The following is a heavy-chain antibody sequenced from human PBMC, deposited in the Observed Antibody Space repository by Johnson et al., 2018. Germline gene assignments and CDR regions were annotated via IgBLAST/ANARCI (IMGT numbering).Heavy chain of an antibody. D-gene: IGHD3-16*02. V-gene: IGHV1-69*04. CDR1: GGTFSSYT. CDR3: ARDLGYRAPKDYYYYYRDV. Sequence: QVQLVQSGAEVKKPGSSVKVSCKASGGTFSSYTISWVRQAPGQGLEWMGRIIPILGIANYAQKFQGRVTITADKSTSTAYMELSSLRSEDTAVYYCARDLGYRAPKDYYYYYRDVWGKGTTVTVSS. CDR2: IIPILGIA. J-gene: IGHJ6*03.